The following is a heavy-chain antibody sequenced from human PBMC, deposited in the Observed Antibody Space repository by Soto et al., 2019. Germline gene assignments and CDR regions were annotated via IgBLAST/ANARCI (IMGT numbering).Heavy chain of an antibody. CDR2: IYYTGTT. CDR3: ARVARITMVRGVTITSPLDY. J-gene: IGHJ4*02. V-gene: IGHV4-31*03. CDR1: GGSISSVGYH. D-gene: IGHD3-10*01. Sequence: LSLTCTVSGGSISSVGYHWSWIRHHPGTGLEWIGYIYYTGTTYYNPSLRSRVTISVDTSENQFSLKLSSVTAADTAVYYCARVARITMVRGVTITSPLDYWGQGTLVTVSS.